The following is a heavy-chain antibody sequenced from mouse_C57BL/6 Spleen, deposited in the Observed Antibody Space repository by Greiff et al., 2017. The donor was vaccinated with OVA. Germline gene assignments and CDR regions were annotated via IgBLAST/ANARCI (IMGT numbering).Heavy chain of an antibody. CDR2: INYDGSST. Sequence: EVKLVESEGGLVQPGSSMKLSCTASGFTFSDYYMAWVRQVPEKGLEWVANINYDGSSTYYLDSLKSRFIISRDNAKNILYLQMSSLKSEDTATYYCARSGYDSWYFDVWGTGTTVTVSS. V-gene: IGHV5-16*01. D-gene: IGHD2-2*01. CDR3: ARSGYDSWYFDV. CDR1: GFTFSDYY. J-gene: IGHJ1*03.